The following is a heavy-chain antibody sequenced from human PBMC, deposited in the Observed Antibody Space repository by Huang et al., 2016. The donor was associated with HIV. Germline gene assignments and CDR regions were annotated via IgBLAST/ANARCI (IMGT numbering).Heavy chain of an antibody. V-gene: IGHV3-23*01. D-gene: IGHD6-13*01. CDR2: ITGRGSSA. J-gene: IGHJ4*02. Sequence: EVQLLESGGGLVQPGGSLRLSCAASGFTFSSYAMSWVRQAAGKGVEWVSSITGRGSSAYYAESVKGLFTIARDNSKNTLYLQMNSLRAEDTAIYYCAKADSGAAAGSLVDYWGQGTLVTVSS. CDR3: AKADSGAAAGSLVDY. CDR1: GFTFSSYA.